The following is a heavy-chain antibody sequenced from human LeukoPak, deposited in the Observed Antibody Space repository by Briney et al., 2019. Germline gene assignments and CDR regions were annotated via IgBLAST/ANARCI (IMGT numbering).Heavy chain of an antibody. CDR3: ARGAAAAGSTFDY. CDR1: GYSISSGHY. Sequence: SETLSLTCSVSGYSISSGHYWDWIRQPPGKGLEWIGSLYHSGSTYYSPSLKSRVTISGDVSKNQLSLKLSSVTAADTAVYYCARGAAAAGSTFDYWGQGTLVTVSS. D-gene: IGHD6-13*01. V-gene: IGHV4-38-2*02. J-gene: IGHJ4*02. CDR2: LYHSGST.